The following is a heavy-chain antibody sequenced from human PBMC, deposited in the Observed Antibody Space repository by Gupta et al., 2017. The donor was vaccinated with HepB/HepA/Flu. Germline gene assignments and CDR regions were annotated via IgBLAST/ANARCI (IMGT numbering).Heavy chain of an antibody. J-gene: IGHJ4*01. V-gene: IGHV4-39*01. CDR3: VRPNYGDYLFAFDY. CDR1: GGSISMSSYY. Sequence: QLQLQESGPGLVKPSETLSLTCNVSGGSISMSSYYWGWIRQSPGKGLQWIGSIYYIGNTYYNPSLKSRITISVDTSKNQFSLKLNSVTAADTAVYYCVRPNYGDYLFAFDYWGHGTPVIVSS. CDR2: IYYIGNT. D-gene: IGHD4-17*01.